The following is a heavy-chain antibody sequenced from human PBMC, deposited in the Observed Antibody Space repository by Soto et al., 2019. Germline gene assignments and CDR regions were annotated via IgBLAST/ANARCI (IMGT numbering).Heavy chain of an antibody. CDR3: ARLTNYYGSGSYPSRNYYYCGMDV. Sequence: PSETLSLTCAVYGGSFSGYYWSWIRQPPGKGLEWIGEINHSGSTNYNPSLKSRVTISVDTSKNQFSLKLSSVTAADTAVYYCARLTNYYGSGSYPSRNYYYCGMDVWGQGTTVTV. V-gene: IGHV4-34*01. CDR2: INHSGST. D-gene: IGHD3-10*01. J-gene: IGHJ6*02. CDR1: GGSFSGYY.